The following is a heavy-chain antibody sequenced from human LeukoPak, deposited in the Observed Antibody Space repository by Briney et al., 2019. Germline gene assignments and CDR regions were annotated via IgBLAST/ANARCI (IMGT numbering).Heavy chain of an antibody. CDR1: GYSFTSYG. V-gene: IGHV7-4-1*02. Sequence: ASVKVSCKASGYSFTSYGMNWVRQAPGQGLEWMGWINTNTGNPTYAQGFTGRFVFSLDTSVSTAYLQISSLKAEDTAVYYCARGVLPVVVVARQGDWFDPWGQGTLVTVSS. J-gene: IGHJ5*02. CDR3: ARGVLPVVVVARQGDWFDP. CDR2: INTNTGNP. D-gene: IGHD2-15*01.